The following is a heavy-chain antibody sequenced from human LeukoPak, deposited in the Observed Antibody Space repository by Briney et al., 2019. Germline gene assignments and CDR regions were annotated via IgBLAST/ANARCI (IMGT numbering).Heavy chain of an antibody. CDR3: ARDLTMVRGGTFMDV. D-gene: IGHD3-10*01. V-gene: IGHV4-39*07. J-gene: IGHJ6*03. Sequence: PSETLSLTCTVSGGSISSSSYYWGWIRQPPGKGLEWIGSIYYSGSTYYNPSLKSRVTISVDTSKNQFSLKLSSVTAADTAVYYCARDLTMVRGGTFMDVWGKGTTVTVSS. CDR1: GGSISSSSYY. CDR2: IYYSGST.